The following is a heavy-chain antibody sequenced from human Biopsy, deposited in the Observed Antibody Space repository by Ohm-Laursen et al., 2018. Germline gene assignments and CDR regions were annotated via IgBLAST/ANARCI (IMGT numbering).Heavy chain of an antibody. J-gene: IGHJ4*02. V-gene: IGHV3-30*18. CDR2: ISDDGRNK. CDR1: GFTFSGFS. CDR3: AKRGVERGRPLAY. Sequence: SLRLSCAASGFTFSGFSMNWVRQAPGKGLEWVAVISDDGRNKYYVDSVKGRFTISRDNSKNTLYLQMNNLRSEDTAVYYCAKRGVERGRPLAYWGQGTLVTVSS. D-gene: IGHD1-1*01.